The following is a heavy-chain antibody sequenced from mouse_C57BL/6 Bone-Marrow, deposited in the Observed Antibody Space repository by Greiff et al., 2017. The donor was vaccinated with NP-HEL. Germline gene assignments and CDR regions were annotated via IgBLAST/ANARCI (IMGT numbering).Heavy chain of an antibody. CDR3: TRDRTTVSRGYFDV. D-gene: IGHD1-1*01. Sequence: EVKVVESGEGLVKPGGSLKLSCAASGFTFSSYAMSWVRQTPEKRLEWVAYISSGGDYIYYADTVKGRFTISRDNARNTLYLQMSSLKSEDTAMYYCTRDRTTVSRGYFDVWGTGTTVTVSS. CDR1: GFTFSSYA. V-gene: IGHV5-9-1*02. CDR2: ISSGGDYI. J-gene: IGHJ1*03.